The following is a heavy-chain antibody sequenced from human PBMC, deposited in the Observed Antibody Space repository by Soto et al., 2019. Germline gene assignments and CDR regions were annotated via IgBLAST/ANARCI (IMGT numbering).Heavy chain of an antibody. CDR2: IVVGSGNT. D-gene: IGHD3-22*01. V-gene: IGHV1-58*01. CDR3: AADPRNYYYDSSGYYPPYYFDY. CDR1: GFTFTSSA. Sequence: ASVKVSCKASGFTFTSSAVQWVRQARGQRLEWIGWIVVGSGNTNYAQKFQERVTITRDMSTSTAYMELSSLRSEDTAVYYCAADPRNYYYDSSGYYPPYYFDYWGQGTLVTVS. J-gene: IGHJ4*02.